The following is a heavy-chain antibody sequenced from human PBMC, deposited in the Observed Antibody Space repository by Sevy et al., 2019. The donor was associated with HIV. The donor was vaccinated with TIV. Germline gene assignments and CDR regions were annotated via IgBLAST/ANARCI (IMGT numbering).Heavy chain of an antibody. V-gene: IGHV3-15*07. J-gene: IGHJ4*02. CDR3: TTELGYCSGGSCSDFDF. Sequence: GGSLRLSCAASGLTFSDAWMNWVRQAPGKGLEWVGRIKSKPDGETTDYAAPVKGRFTISRDDSKNRLYLQMNSLKTEDTGVYYCTTELGYCSGGSCSDFDFWGQGTLVTVSS. CDR2: IKSKPDGETT. D-gene: IGHD2-15*01. CDR1: GLTFSDAW.